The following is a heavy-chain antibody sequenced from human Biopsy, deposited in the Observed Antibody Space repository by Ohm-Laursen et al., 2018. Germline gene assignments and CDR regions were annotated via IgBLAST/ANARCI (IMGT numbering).Heavy chain of an antibody. CDR2: IRGGGDDT. CDR3: AKDFGWRNFDY. CDR1: GFTFSSYA. Sequence: GSLRLSCAASGFTFSSYAMTWFRQAPGKGLEWVSAIRGGGDDTSYADSVKGRFTISRDNSKNTLYLQMNSLRAEDTAVYYCAKDFGWRNFDYWGQGTLVIVSS. V-gene: IGHV3-23*01. J-gene: IGHJ4*02. D-gene: IGHD6-19*01.